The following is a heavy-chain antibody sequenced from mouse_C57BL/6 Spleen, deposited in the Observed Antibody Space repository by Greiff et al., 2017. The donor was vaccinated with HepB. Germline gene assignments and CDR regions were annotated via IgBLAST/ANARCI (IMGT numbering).Heavy chain of an antibody. Sequence: EVQLVESEGGLVQPGSSMKLSCTASGFTFSDYYMAWVRQVPEKGLEWVANINYDGSSTYYLDSLKSRFIISRDNAKNILYLQMSSLKSEDTATYYCARDLPYYGSSYGWYFDVWGTGTTVTVSS. CDR3: ARDLPYYGSSYGWYFDV. D-gene: IGHD1-1*01. J-gene: IGHJ1*03. CDR1: GFTFSDYY. V-gene: IGHV5-16*01. CDR2: INYDGSST.